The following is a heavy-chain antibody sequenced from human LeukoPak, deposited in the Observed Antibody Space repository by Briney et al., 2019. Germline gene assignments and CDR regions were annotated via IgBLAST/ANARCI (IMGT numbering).Heavy chain of an antibody. V-gene: IGHV1-18*01. CDR2: ISPSNGKT. CDR1: GYTFTNYG. CDR3: ARGGYSGYVADP. Sequence: GASVKVSCKASGYTFTNYGISWVRQAPGQGFEWMGWISPSNGKTNYAQKLQGRVTMTTDTSTSTAFVEVRSLRSDDTAIYYCARGGYSGYVADPWGQGTLVTVSS. J-gene: IGHJ5*02. D-gene: IGHD5-12*01.